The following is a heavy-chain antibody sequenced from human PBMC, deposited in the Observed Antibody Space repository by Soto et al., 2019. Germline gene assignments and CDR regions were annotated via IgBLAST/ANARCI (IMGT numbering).Heavy chain of an antibody. D-gene: IGHD6-13*01. Sequence: GGSLRLSCAASGFTFSDYALHWVRQAPGKGLEWVAVISYDGSNKYYADSVKGRFTISRDNSKNTMHLQINSLRGEDTAVYFCARENGLAAAGIWPDHWGQGTLVTVSS. J-gene: IGHJ5*02. CDR2: ISYDGSNK. V-gene: IGHV3-30*04. CDR1: GFTFSDYA. CDR3: ARENGLAAAGIWPDH.